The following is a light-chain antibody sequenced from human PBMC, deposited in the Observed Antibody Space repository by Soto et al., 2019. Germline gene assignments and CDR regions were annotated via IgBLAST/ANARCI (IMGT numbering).Light chain of an antibody. V-gene: IGKV3-15*01. J-gene: IGKJ1*01. CDR1: QSVSSN. CDR3: QQYNNWPRT. Sequence: EIVMTQSPATLSVSPGERATLSCRASQSVSSNLAWYQQKPGQAPRLLIYGASTGATGIPARFSGSGSGTNFTLTISSLQYEDFAVYYCQQYNNWPRTFGQGTKVDIK. CDR2: GAS.